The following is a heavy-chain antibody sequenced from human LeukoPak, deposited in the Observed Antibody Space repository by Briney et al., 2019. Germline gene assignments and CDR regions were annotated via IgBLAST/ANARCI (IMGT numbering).Heavy chain of an antibody. D-gene: IGHD6-19*01. J-gene: IGHJ4*02. V-gene: IGHV1-46*01. CDR3: ARDRSLVTAVSGSMNY. CDR1: GYTFTSYY. Sequence: ASVNVSCKASGYTFTSYYMHWVRRAPGQGLEWMGIINPSGGSTSYAQKFQGRVTMTRDTSTSTVYMELSSLRSEDTAVYYCARDRSLVTAVSGSMNYWGQGTLVTVSS. CDR2: INPSGGST.